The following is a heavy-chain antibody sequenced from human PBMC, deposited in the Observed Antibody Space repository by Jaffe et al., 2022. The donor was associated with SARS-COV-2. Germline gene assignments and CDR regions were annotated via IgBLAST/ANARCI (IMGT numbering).Heavy chain of an antibody. V-gene: IGHV3-23*04. CDR3: AKVVLWFGDYYFDY. Sequence: EVQLVESGGGLVQPGGSLRLSCAASGFTFNNYGMSWVRQAPGKGLEWVSIIVGSGHSTYYADSVKGRFTISRDNSKNTLYLQMNSLRAEDTAVYYCAKVVLWFGDYYFDYWGQGTLVTVSS. J-gene: IGHJ4*02. CDR1: GFTFNNYG. D-gene: IGHD3-10*01. CDR2: IVGSGHST.